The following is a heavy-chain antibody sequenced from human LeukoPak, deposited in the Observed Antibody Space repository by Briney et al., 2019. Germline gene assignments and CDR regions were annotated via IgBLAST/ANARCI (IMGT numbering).Heavy chain of an antibody. CDR2: INTNTRNP. J-gene: IGHJ4*02. CDR3: ARDYRGFDWLSGYYY. D-gene: IGHD3-9*01. V-gene: IGHV7-4-1*02. Sequence: ASVKVSCKASGYTFTIYAMNWVRQAPGQGLEWMGWINTNTRNPTYALRFTGRFVFSLATSVSTAYLQFSSLKADHTAVYYCARDYRGFDWLSGYYYWGQGTLVTVSS. CDR1: GYTFTIYA.